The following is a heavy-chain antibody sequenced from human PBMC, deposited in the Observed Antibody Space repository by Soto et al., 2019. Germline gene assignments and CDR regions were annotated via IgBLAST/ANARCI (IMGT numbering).Heavy chain of an antibody. V-gene: IGHV1-24*01. J-gene: IGHJ1*01. CDR2: FDPEDGET. CDR3: ATDLARGPIVTAEYFQH. Sequence: ASVKVSCKVSGYTLTELSMHWVRQAPGKGLEWMGGFDPEDGETIYAQKFQGRVTMTEDTSTDTAYMKLSSLRSEEPAVYYCATDLARGPIVTAEYFQHWGQGTLVTVSS. D-gene: IGHD3-16*02. CDR1: GYTLTELS.